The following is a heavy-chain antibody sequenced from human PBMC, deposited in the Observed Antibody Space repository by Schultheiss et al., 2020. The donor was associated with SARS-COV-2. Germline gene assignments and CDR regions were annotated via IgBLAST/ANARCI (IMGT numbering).Heavy chain of an antibody. J-gene: IGHJ4*02. CDR2: VTPIFGEA. D-gene: IGHD3-22*01. Sequence: SVKVSCKASGGTLSSYAMNWVRQAPGQGLEWMGGVTPIFGEAQYAHKFQGRLTIIGDGSTSTAYMELSSLTSEDTAVYYCATVRYDSSGLHYWGQGTLVTVSS. CDR1: GGTLSSYA. V-gene: IGHV1-69*13. CDR3: ATVRYDSSGLHY.